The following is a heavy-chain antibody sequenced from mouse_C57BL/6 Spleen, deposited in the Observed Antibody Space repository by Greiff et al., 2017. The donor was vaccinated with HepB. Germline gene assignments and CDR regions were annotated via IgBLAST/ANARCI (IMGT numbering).Heavy chain of an antibody. J-gene: IGHJ1*03. CDR2: IRNKANGYTT. V-gene: IGHV7-3*01. CDR3: ARYIPMGYFDV. CDR1: GFTFTDYY. Sequence: EVKLVESGGGLVQPGGSLSLSCAASGFTFTDYYMSWVRQPPGKALEWLGFIRNKANGYTTEYSASVKGRFTISRDNSQSILYLQMNALRAEDSATYYCARYIPMGYFDVWGTGTTVTVSS.